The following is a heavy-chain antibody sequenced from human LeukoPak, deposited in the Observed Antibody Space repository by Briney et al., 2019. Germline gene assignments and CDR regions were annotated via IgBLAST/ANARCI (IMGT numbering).Heavy chain of an antibody. CDR1: GFTFSSYW. CDR2: IKQDGSEK. V-gene: IGHV3-7*01. CDR3: ARVARDYDSSGYFDY. J-gene: IGHJ4*02. Sequence: GGSLRLSCAAPGFTFSSYWMSWVRQAPGKGLEWVANIKQDGSEKYYVDSVKGRFTISRDNAKNSLYLQMNSLRAEDTAVYYCARVARDYDSSGYFDYWGQGTLVTVSS. D-gene: IGHD3-22*01.